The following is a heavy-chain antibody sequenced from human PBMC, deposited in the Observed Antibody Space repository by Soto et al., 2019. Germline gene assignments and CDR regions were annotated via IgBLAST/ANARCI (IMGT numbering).Heavy chain of an antibody. CDR3: AKSCCSGGSCYGRAAFDI. CDR2: ISYDGSNK. J-gene: IGHJ3*02. V-gene: IGHV3-30*18. Sequence: QVQLVESGGGVVQPGRSLRLSCAASGFTFSSYGMHWVRQAPGKGLEWVAVISYDGSNKYYADSVKGRFTISRDNSKSTLYLQMSSLRAEDTAVYYCAKSCCSGGSCYGRAAFDIWGKGTMVTVSS. D-gene: IGHD2-15*01. CDR1: GFTFSSYG.